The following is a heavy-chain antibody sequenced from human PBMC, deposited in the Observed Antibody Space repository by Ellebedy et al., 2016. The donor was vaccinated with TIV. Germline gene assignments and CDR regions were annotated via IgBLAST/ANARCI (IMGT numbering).Heavy chain of an antibody. J-gene: IGHJ4*02. CDR1: GFTFTDYW. D-gene: IGHD1-26*01. V-gene: IGHV5-51*01. Sequence: GESLKISCKGSGFTFTDYWIGWARQMPGKGLEWLGIIRSANSETVYSPSFHGQVTISADKSIATAYLQWSSLKASDSAIYYCARHAGTGSFPYYFDSWGQGVLVTVSS. CDR2: IRSANSET. CDR3: ARHAGTGSFPYYFDS.